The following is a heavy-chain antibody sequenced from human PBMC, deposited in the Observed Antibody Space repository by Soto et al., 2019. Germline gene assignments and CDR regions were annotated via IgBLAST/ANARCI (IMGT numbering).Heavy chain of an antibody. CDR3: AKDMHGYSYGGAFDI. Sequence: SLKISCAVSGFTFDDFAMHWVRQAPGKGLEWVSGISWSSGSIGYADSVKGRFTISRDNAKYSLYLKMNSLRTEDTALYYCAKDMHGYSYGGAFDIRGQGTMVTV. V-gene: IGHV3-9*01. CDR1: GFTFDDFA. D-gene: IGHD5-18*01. J-gene: IGHJ3*02. CDR2: ISWSSGSI.